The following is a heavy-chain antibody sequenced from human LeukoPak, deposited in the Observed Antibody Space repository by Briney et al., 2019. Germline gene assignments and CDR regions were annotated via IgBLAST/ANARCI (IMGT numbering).Heavy chain of an antibody. V-gene: IGHV3-7*04. D-gene: IGHD6-13*01. CDR1: GFTFNSYW. J-gene: IGHJ4*02. Sequence: GGSLRLSCAASGFTFNSYWMSWVRQAPGKGLEWVANMKQDGSQKYYVDSVKGRFTISRDNAKNSLYLQMNSLRAEDTAVYYCVGGPIAAAGEDYWGQGILVTVSS. CDR2: MKQDGSQK. CDR3: VGGPIAAAGEDY.